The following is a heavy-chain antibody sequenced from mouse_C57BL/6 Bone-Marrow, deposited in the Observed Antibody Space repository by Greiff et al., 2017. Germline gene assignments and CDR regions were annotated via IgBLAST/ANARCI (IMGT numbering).Heavy chain of an antibody. J-gene: IGHJ1*03. V-gene: IGHV5-6*01. D-gene: IGHD1-1*01. CDR1: GFTFSSYG. CDR2: ISSGGSYT. CDR3: ARHNYGSRQGYFDV. Sequence: EVKLVESGGDLVKPGGSLKLSCAASGFTFSSYGMSWVRQTPDKRLEWVATISSGGSYTYYPDSVKGRFTISRDNAKNTLYLQMSSLKSEDTAMYYCARHNYGSRQGYFDVWGTGTTVTVSS.